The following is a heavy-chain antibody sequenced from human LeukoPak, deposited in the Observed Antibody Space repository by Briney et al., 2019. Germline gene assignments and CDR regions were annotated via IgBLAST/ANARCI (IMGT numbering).Heavy chain of an antibody. J-gene: IGHJ4*02. V-gene: IGHV1-46*01. CDR3: ARDEVAGVYYFDY. Sequence: ASVKVSCKASGYTFTSHYMHWVRQAPGQGLEWMGIINPSGGSTNHAQKFQGRLIMTGDTSTGTVYMELSSLRSEDTAVYYCARDEVAGVYYFDYWGQGSLVTVSS. CDR2: INPSGGST. CDR1: GYTFTSHY. D-gene: IGHD6-13*01.